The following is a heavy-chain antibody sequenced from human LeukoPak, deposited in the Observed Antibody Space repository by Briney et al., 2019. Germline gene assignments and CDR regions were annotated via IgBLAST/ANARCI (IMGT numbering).Heavy chain of an antibody. V-gene: IGHV3-23*01. CDR1: GFAFNTYA. CDR2: ISDTGTRT. CDR3: AKYYFDNRGNYYFFHYGLDV. J-gene: IGHJ6*02. Sequence: PGGSLRLSCAASGFAFNTYALSWVRQAPGKGPEWVSGISDTGTRTYYADSVRGRFATSRDNSKSTLFLQVNSLRAEDTAVYYCAKYYFDNRGNYYFFHYGLDVWGQGTTVTVSS. D-gene: IGHD3-22*01.